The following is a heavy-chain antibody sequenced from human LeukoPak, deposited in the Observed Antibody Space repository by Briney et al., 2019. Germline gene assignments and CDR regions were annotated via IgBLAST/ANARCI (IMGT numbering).Heavy chain of an antibody. CDR3: ATRRPGVTAFDI. V-gene: IGHV4-30-4*01. J-gene: IGHJ3*02. CDR2: IYYSGST. Sequence: SQTLSLTCTVSGGSISSGDYYWRWIRQPPGKGLEWIGYIYYSGSTYYNPSLKSRVTISVDTSKNQFSLKLSSVTAADTAVYYCATRRPGVTAFDIWGEGTMLTVSS. D-gene: IGHD4-23*01. CDR1: GGSISSGDYY.